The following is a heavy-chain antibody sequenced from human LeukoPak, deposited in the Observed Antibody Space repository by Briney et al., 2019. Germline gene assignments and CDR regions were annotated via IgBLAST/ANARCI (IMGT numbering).Heavy chain of an antibody. V-gene: IGHV3-23*01. D-gene: IGHD3-9*01. Sequence: PGGSLRLSCAASGFTFSSYSMSWVRQAPGKGLEWVSLISGSGGRTYYADSVKGRFTISRDNSKNTLYLQMNSLRAEDTAVYYCARDLLARILTAFCFDYWGQGTLVTVSS. CDR2: ISGSGGRT. J-gene: IGHJ4*02. CDR1: GFTFSSYS. CDR3: ARDLLARILTAFCFDY.